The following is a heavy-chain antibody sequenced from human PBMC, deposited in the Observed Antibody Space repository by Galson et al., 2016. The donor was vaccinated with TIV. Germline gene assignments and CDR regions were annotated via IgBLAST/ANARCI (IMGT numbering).Heavy chain of an antibody. CDR3: ARSGDYGDY. CDR2: MNPNSGNT. D-gene: IGHD4-17*01. V-gene: IGHV1-8*02. J-gene: IGHJ4*02. Sequence: SVKVSCKASGYTFTSYDINWVRQATGQGLERMGWMNPNSGNTGYAQKFRGRVTMTRNTSVRTAYMELSSLRSEDTAVCYCARSGDYGDYWGQGTLVTVSS. CDR1: GYTFTSYD.